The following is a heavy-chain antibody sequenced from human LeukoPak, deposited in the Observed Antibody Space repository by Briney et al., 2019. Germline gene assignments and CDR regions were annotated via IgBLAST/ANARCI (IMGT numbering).Heavy chain of an antibody. Sequence: PSETLSLTCTVSGGSITRYYWNWIRQPPGKGLEWIGYIYYSGRTNYNPSLKSRVTMSVDTSKNQLSLKLSSVTTADTAVYYCARDRLATAGNYYYYGLDVWGQGTTVTVSS. J-gene: IGHJ6*02. V-gene: IGHV4-59*01. CDR1: GGSITRYY. D-gene: IGHD6-13*01. CDR3: ARDRLATAGNYYYYGLDV. CDR2: IYYSGRT.